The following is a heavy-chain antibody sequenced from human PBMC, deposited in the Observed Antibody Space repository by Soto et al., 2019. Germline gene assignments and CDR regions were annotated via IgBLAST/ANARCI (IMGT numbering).Heavy chain of an antibody. V-gene: IGHV4-34*01. CDR2: INHSGST. J-gene: IGHJ4*02. D-gene: IGHD2-8*02. CDR3: ARDKITGLFDY. CDR1: GGSFSGYY. Sequence: SETLSLTCAVYGGSFSGYYWTWIRQPPGTGLEWIGEINHSGSTSYNPSLKSRVTISVDTSKNQFSLKLTSVTAADTAVYYCARDKITGLFDYWGQGTLVPSPQ.